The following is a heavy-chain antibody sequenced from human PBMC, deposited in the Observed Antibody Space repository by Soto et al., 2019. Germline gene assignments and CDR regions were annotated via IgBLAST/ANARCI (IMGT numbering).Heavy chain of an antibody. CDR3: AGRDENVPWLAYDY. Sequence: ASETLSLTCTVSGGAVSSGDSYWSWIRQPPGKGLEWIGYMYDRGSAYYNPSLKSRVTMSVDTAKNRLSLSLRSVTAADTAVYYCAGRDENVPWLAYDYWGRGTVVTVSS. V-gene: IGHV4-30-4*01. J-gene: IGHJ4*02. CDR2: MYDRGSA. CDR1: GGAVSSGDSY. D-gene: IGHD6-19*01.